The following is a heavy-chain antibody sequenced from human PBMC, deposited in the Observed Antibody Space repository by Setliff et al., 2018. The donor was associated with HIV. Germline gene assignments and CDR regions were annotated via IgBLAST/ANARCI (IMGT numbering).Heavy chain of an antibody. Sequence: SETLSLTCTVSGGSISSSSYYWDWIRQPPGKGLEWIGSIYYSGSTYYNPSLKSRISMSVDTSKNQFSLELTSLTAADTAVYYCATRPRIAARPFDYWGQGMLVTVSS. V-gene: IGHV4-39*07. CDR2: IYYSGST. CDR3: ATRPRIAARPFDY. D-gene: IGHD6-6*01. J-gene: IGHJ4*02. CDR1: GGSISSSSYY.